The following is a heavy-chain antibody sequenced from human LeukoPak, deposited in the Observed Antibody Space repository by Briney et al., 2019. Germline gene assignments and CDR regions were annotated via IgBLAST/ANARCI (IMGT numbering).Heavy chain of an antibody. J-gene: IGHJ4*02. CDR3: ARTCSSTSCYFDY. D-gene: IGHD2-2*01. CDR1: GYTFTGYY. CDR2: INPNSGGT. V-gene: IGHV1-2*02. Sequence: GASVKVSCKASGYTFTGYYMHWVRQAPGQGLEWMGWINPNSGGTNYAQKFQGRVTMTRDTSISTAYMELSRLRSDDTAVYYCARTCSSTSCYFDYWGQGTLVTVSS.